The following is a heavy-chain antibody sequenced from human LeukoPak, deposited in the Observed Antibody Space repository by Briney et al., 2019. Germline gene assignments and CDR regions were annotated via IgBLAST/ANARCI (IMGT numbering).Heavy chain of an antibody. CDR3: ARAQKKYYYDSSGYYSRDYFDY. CDR1: GGSISSSNYY. CDR2: IHYSGST. V-gene: IGHV4-39*07. Sequence: PSETLSLTCTVSGGSISSSNYYWAWIRQPPGKGLEWIGNIHYSGSTYYNASLNSRITMSIDTSKNQFSLKLSSVTAADTAVYYCARAQKKYYYDSSGYYSRDYFDYWGQGTLVTVSS. D-gene: IGHD3-22*01. J-gene: IGHJ4*02.